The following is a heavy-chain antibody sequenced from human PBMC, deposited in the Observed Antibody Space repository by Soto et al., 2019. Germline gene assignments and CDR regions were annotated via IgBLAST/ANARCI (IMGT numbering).Heavy chain of an antibody. V-gene: IGHV3-15*07. CDR1: GFTFSNSG. CDR2: IKSKSDGGTT. Sequence: PGGSLRLSCAASGFTFSNSGINWVRQAPGKGLEWVGRIKSKSDGGTTDYAAPVKGRFAISRDDSKNLVYMQMNSLKTEDTAVYYCSTDSYINIIVVCFDYWGHGTLVTVSS. J-gene: IGHJ4*01. CDR3: STDSYINIIVVCFDY. D-gene: IGHD3-22*01.